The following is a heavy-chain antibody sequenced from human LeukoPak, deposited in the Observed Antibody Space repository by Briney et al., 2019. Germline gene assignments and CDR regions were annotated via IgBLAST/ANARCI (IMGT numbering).Heavy chain of an antibody. CDR1: GFTVSSNY. J-gene: IGHJ4*02. CDR3: ASRSLWYGEDY. D-gene: IGHD3-10*01. CDR2: IYSSGST. Sequence: PGGSLRLSCAASGFTVSSNYMSWVRQAPGKGLECVSAIYSSGSTYYAASVKGRFTISRDNSKNTLYLQMNSLRAEDTAVYYCASRSLWYGEDYWGQGTLVTVSS. V-gene: IGHV3-53*01.